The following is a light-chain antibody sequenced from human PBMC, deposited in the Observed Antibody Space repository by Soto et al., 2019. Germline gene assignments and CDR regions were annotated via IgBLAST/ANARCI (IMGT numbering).Light chain of an antibody. CDR3: SSYTISSTYV. CDR2: DVN. Sequence: QSALTQPASVSGSPGQSITISCTGTSSDVGGYNYVSWYQQHPGKAPKFMIYDVNNRPSGVPDRFSGSKSGNTASLTISGLQAEDEADYYCSSYTISSTYVFGTGTKVTVL. J-gene: IGLJ1*01. V-gene: IGLV2-14*01. CDR1: SSDVGGYNY.